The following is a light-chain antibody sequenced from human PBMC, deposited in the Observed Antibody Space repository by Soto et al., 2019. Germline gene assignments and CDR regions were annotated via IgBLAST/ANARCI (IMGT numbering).Light chain of an antibody. Sequence: QSVLTQPPSVSGAPGQRVTISCTGSSSNIGAGYDVHWYQQLPGTAPKLLIYGNSNRPSGVPDRFSGSKSGTSASLAITGLQPEDEADYYCQSYDSSLSEVVFGGGTKLTVL. V-gene: IGLV1-40*01. J-gene: IGLJ2*01. CDR3: QSYDSSLSEVV. CDR1: SSNIGAGYD. CDR2: GNS.